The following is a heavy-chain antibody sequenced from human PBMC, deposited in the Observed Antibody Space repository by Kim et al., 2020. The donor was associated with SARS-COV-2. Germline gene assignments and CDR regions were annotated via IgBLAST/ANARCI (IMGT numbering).Heavy chain of an antibody. Sequence: SSTSNADSGNGRCTLSRGIAKNALYLQINSLGTEDTAVYYCARCRLYFDYWGQGTLVTVSS. D-gene: IGHD6-25*01. V-gene: IGHV3-74*01. CDR2: SST. J-gene: IGHJ4*02. CDR3: ARCRLYFDY.